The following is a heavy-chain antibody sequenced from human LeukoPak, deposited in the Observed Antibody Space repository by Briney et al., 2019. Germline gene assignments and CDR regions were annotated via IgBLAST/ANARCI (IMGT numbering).Heavy chain of an antibody. CDR2: MNPNSGNT. CDR3: ARGYGGNSFGYYYYMDV. CDR1: GYTFTSYD. Sequence: ASVKVSCKASGYTFTSYDINWVRQATGQGLEWVGWMNPNSGNTGYAQKFQGRVTMTRSTSISTAYMELSSLRSEDTAVYYCARGYGGNSFGYYYYMDVWGKGTTVTVSS. D-gene: IGHD4-23*01. J-gene: IGHJ6*03. V-gene: IGHV1-8*01.